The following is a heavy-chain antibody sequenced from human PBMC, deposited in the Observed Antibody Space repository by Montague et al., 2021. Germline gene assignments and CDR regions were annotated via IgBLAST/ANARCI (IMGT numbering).Heavy chain of an antibody. CDR3: SKGRDAPDYYAMDV. CDR2: IFGEGYDT. V-gene: IGHV3-43*02. D-gene: IGHD5-24*01. CDR1: GFTFDDFS. J-gene: IGHJ6*02. Sequence: SLRLSCAASGFTFDDFSMHWVRQVPGKGLEWVSLIFGEGYDTTYAYSVKGRFTISRDNSRNSLYLQMDSLKPEDSALYFCSKGRDAPDYYAMDVWGQGTTVTVSS.